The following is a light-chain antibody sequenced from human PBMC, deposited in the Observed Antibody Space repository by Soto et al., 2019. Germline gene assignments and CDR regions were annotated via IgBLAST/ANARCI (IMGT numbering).Light chain of an antibody. CDR3: QHYNSYSEA. CDR1: QTISSW. Sequence: DIQTTQSPSTLSGSVEDRVTITCWSSQTISSWLAWYQQKPGKAPKLLLYKASTLKSGVPSRFSGSGSGTEFTLTISSLQPDDFATYYCQHYNSYSEAFGQGTKVDIK. CDR2: KAS. V-gene: IGKV1-5*03. J-gene: IGKJ1*01.